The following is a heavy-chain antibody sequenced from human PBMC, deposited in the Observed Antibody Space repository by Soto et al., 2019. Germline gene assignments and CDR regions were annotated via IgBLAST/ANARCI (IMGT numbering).Heavy chain of an antibody. Sequence: GGSLRLSCAASGFTFSSYAMSWVRQAPGKGLEWVSAISGSGGSTYYADSVKGRFTISRDNSKNALYLQMNSLRAEDTAVYYCAKGYGDSSGRAIYHFDYWGQGTLVTVSS. CDR2: ISGSGGST. V-gene: IGHV3-23*01. CDR1: GFTFSSYA. D-gene: IGHD6-19*01. J-gene: IGHJ4*02. CDR3: AKGYGDSSGRAIYHFDY.